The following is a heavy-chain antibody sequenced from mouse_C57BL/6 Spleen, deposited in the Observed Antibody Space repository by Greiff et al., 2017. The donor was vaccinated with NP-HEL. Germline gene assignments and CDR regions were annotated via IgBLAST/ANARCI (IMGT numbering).Heavy chain of an antibody. V-gene: IGHV1-50*01. J-gene: IGHJ3*01. CDR1: GYTFTSYW. Sequence: QVQLQQPGAELVKPGASVKLSCKASGYTFTSYWMQWVKQRPGQGLEWIGEIDPSDSYTNYNQKFKGKATLTVDTSSSTAYMQLSSLTSEDSAVYYGARGEGSDPISAGFAYWGQGTLVTVSA. CDR3: ARGEGSDPISAGFAY. CDR2: IDPSDSYT.